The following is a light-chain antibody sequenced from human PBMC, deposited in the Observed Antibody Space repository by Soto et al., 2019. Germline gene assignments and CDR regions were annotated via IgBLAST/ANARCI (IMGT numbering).Light chain of an antibody. CDR3: NSYTSSTTWV. V-gene: IGLV2-14*01. CDR1: SSDVGRYNY. J-gene: IGLJ3*02. Sequence: QSVLTQPASVSGSPGQSITISCTGTSSDVGRYNYVSWYQQHPGKAPKLMFYEVRNRPSGVSSRFSGSKSGNTASLTISGLQAEDEAEYYCNSYTSSTTWVFGGGTKLSVL. CDR2: EVR.